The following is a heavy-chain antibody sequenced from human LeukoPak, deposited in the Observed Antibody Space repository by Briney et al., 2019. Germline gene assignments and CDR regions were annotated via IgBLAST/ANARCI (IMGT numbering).Heavy chain of an antibody. CDR1: GYTFTGYY. J-gene: IGHJ4*02. D-gene: IGHD4-17*01. CDR2: INPNSGVT. V-gene: IGHV1-2*02. CDR3: ARDFGRAYGDKFDY. Sequence: GASVNVSRKASGYTFTGYYMHWVRQAPGQGLEWMGWINPNSGVTDYAQKFQGRVTMTRDTSISTAYMEVSSLRSDDTAVYYCARDFGRAYGDKFDYWGQGTLVTVSS.